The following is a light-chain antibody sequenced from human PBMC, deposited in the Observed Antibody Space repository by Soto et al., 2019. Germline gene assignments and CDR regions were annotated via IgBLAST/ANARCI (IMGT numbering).Light chain of an antibody. CDR1: SSDVGSYNL. CDR2: EGS. CDR3: CSYAGSSTFSWV. J-gene: IGLJ3*02. V-gene: IGLV2-23*03. Sequence: QSVLTQPASVSGSPGQSITISCTGTSSDVGSYNLVSWYQQHPGKAPKVMIYEGSKRPSGVSTRFSGSKSGNTASLTISGLQAEDEADYYCCSYAGSSTFSWVFGGGTKLTVL.